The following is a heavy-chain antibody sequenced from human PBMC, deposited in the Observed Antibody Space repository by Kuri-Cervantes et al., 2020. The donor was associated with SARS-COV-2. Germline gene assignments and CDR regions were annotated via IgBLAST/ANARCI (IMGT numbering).Heavy chain of an antibody. J-gene: IGHJ4*02. CDR3: ASSGGDYYDSSGYSLFDY. Sequence: SETLSLTCTVSGGSISSYYWSWIRQPAGKGLEWIGRIYTSGSTNYNPSLKSRVTMPVDTSKNQFSLKLSSVTAADTAVYYCASSGGDYYDSSGYSLFDYWGQGTLVTVSS. CDR1: GGSISSYY. CDR2: IYTSGST. D-gene: IGHD3-22*01. V-gene: IGHV4-4*07.